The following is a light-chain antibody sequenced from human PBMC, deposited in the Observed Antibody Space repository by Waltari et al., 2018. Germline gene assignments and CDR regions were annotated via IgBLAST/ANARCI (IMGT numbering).Light chain of an antibody. J-gene: IGLJ2*01. CDR3: HSRDSSGDVV. CDR1: SPRTYY. CDR2: GKN. Sequence: SSELTQDPAVSVALGQDVRITCQGDSPRTYYVSWFHQKPGQAPALVIYGKNNRPSGIPDRFSASSSGSTASLTIIGAQAEDEADYYCHSRDSSGDVVIGGGTKLTVV. V-gene: IGLV3-19*01.